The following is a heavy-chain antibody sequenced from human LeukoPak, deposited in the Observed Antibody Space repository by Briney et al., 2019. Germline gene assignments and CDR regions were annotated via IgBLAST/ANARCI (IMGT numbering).Heavy chain of an antibody. CDR1: GYTFTGYY. CDR3: ARAAAAGIYYYYYGMDV. J-gene: IGHJ6*02. D-gene: IGHD6-13*01. Sequence: ASVKVSCKASGYTFTGYYMHWVRQAPGQGLEWMGIINPSGGSTSYAQKFQGRATMTRDTSTSTVYMELSSLRSEDTAVYYCARAAAAGIYYYYYGMDVWGQGTTVTVSS. V-gene: IGHV1-46*01. CDR2: INPSGGST.